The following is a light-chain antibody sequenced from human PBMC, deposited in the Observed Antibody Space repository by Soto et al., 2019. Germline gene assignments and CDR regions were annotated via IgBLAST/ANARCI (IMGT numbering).Light chain of an antibody. CDR1: EDISTW. CDR3: QQYGSSPPRT. V-gene: IGKV1-12*01. J-gene: IGKJ1*01. CDR2: AAS. Sequence: DIQMTQSPSSVSASLGDRATITCRSSEDISTWLAWYQQKRGKAPKLXXYAASSLQSGVPSRFSGGGSWANYTLSISRLEPEDFSVYYCQQYGSSPPRTFGQGTKVDIK.